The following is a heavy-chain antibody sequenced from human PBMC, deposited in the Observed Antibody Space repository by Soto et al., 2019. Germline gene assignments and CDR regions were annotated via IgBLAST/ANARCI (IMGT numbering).Heavy chain of an antibody. D-gene: IGHD6-13*01. J-gene: IGHJ3*01. CDR3: ARHMTGTSRYNDAFDF. CDR2: ISGSGDFT. Sequence: EVQLLESGGGLVQPGGSLRISCAASGFNFNSYAMNWVRQAPGKGLEWVSDISGSGDFTYYADSVKGRFTISRDNSKNTLFLQMNSLRAEDTAVYYCARHMTGTSRYNDAFDFWGQGTMVTVSS. CDR1: GFNFNSYA. V-gene: IGHV3-23*01.